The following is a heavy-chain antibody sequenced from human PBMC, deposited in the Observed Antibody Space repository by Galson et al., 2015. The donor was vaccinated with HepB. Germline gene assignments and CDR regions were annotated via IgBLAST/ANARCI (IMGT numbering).Heavy chain of an antibody. J-gene: IGHJ6*02. D-gene: IGHD2/OR15-2a*01. CDR1: GFTFSKYA. V-gene: IGHV3-30*04. Sequence: SLRLSCAASGFTFSKYAMHWVRQAPGKGLEWLAVISYDGSHEVYTDSVKGRFSISRDNSKATLYLQMNSLKAGDTAVYYCARALTFLDYYYYAMDVWGQGTTVTVSS. CDR3: ARALTFLDYYYYAMDV. CDR2: ISYDGSHE.